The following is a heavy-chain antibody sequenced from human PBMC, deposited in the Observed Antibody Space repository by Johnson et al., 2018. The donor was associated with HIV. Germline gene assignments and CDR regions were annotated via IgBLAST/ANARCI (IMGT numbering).Heavy chain of an antibody. V-gene: IGHV3-20*04. D-gene: IGHD3-22*01. CDR1: GFTFSNYW. CDR2: INWDGDRT. CDR3: ARDRRHYSDSSCYPDSDEFDI. Sequence: VQLVESGGGLVQPGGSLRLSCAASGFTFSNYWMHWVRQAPGKGLEWVSGINWDGDRTGDADSVKGRFTISRDNAKTSLYLQMNSLRAEDTALYYCARDRRHYSDSSCYPDSDEFDIWGQGTMVTVSS. J-gene: IGHJ3*02.